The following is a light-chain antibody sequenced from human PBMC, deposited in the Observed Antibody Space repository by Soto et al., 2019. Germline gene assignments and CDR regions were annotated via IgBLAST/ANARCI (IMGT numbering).Light chain of an antibody. CDR2: DAS. CDR3: QQYDNRPTT. Sequence: DIQMTQSPSSLSASVGDRVTITCQASQDISNYLNWYQQKPGKAPKLLIYDASNLETGVPSRFSGSGSGTDFTFTISSLQPEDIATYYCQQYDNRPTTFGQGKRLEIK. V-gene: IGKV1-33*01. CDR1: QDISNY. J-gene: IGKJ5*01.